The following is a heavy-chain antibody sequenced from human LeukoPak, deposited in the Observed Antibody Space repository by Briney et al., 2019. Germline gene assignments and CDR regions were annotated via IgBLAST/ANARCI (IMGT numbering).Heavy chain of an antibody. CDR2: IIPILGIA. D-gene: IGHD3-22*01. CDR3: ARDSSEQYYYDSSGYYRGNWFDP. J-gene: IGHJ5*02. V-gene: IGHV1-69*04. Sequence: ASVKVSCKASGGTFSSYAISWVRQAPGQGLEWMGRIIPILGIANYAQKFQGRATITADKSTSTAYMELSSLRSEDTAVYYCARDSSEQYYYDSSGYYRGNWFDPWGQGTLVTVSS. CDR1: GGTFSSYA.